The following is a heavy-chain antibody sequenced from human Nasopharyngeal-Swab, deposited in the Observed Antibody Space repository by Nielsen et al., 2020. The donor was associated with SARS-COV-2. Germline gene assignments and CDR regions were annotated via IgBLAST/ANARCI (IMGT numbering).Heavy chain of an antibody. V-gene: IGHV5-51*01. CDR2: IYPGNSDT. CDR1: GYSFTSYW. CDR3: ARHWQYCSSTSCYRRGWFDP. J-gene: IGHJ5*02. Sequence: GGSLRLSCKGSGYSFTSYWIGWVRQMPGKGLEWMGIIYPGNSDTRYSPSFQGQVTISADKSISTAYLQWSSLKASDTAMYYCARHWQYCSSTSCYRRGWFDPWGRGTLVTVSS. D-gene: IGHD2-2*01.